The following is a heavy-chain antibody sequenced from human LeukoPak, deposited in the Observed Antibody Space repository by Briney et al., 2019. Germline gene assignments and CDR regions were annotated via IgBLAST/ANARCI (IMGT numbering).Heavy chain of an antibody. CDR3: ARVLLMVYWFDP. V-gene: IGHV4-31*03. CDR2: IYYSGST. Sequence: SQTLSLTCTVSGGSISSGGYYWSWIRQHPGKGLEWIGYIYYSGSTYYNPSLKSRVTISVDTSKNQFSLKLSSVTAADMAVYYCARVLLMVYWFDPWGQGTLVTVSS. D-gene: IGHD2-8*01. CDR1: GGSISSGGYY. J-gene: IGHJ5*02.